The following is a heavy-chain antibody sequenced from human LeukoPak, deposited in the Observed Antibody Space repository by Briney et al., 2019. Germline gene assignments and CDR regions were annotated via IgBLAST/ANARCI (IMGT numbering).Heavy chain of an antibody. V-gene: IGHV4-59*01. D-gene: IGHD6-13*01. CDR1: GGSISTYY. CDR3: AREYSSFEY. Sequence: SETLSLTCTVPGGSISTYYWSWIRQPPGKGLEWVGYINYSVYTDYNTSLTSRVTISVDTSKNQFSLKLRSMTAADTAVYYCAREYSSFEYWGRGILVTVSS. CDR2: INYSVYT. J-gene: IGHJ4*02.